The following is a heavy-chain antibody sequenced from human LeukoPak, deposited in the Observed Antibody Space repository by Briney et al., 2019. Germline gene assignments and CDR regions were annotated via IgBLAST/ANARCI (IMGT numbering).Heavy chain of an antibody. V-gene: IGHV4-34*01. CDR2: NTHSGIT. CDR3: ARGLASGWVDY. D-gene: IGHD6-19*01. J-gene: IGHJ4*02. Sequence: SETLSLTCAVYGGSFSGYYWSWIRQSPGKGLEWIGENTHSGITSYNPSLESRVTISVDTSKHQFSLNLNSVTAADTAVYYCARGLASGWVDYWGQGTLVTVSS. CDR1: GGSFSGYY.